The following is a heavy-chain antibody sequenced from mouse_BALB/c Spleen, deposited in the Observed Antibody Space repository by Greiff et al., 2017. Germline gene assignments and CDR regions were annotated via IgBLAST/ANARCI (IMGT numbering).Heavy chain of an antibody. Sequence: DVKLQESGPGLVKPSQSLSLTCSVTGYSITSGYYWNWIRQFPGNKLEWMGYISYDGSNNYNPSLKNRISITRDTSKNQFFLKLNSVTTEDTATYYCARGAGPFAYWGQGTLVTVSA. J-gene: IGHJ3*01. CDR2: ISYDGSN. CDR1: GYSITSGYY. CDR3: ARGAGPFAY. V-gene: IGHV3-6*02.